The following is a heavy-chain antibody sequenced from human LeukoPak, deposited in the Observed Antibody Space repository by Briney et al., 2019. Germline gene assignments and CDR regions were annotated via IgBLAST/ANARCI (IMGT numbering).Heavy chain of an antibody. Sequence: GGSLRLSCETSGFTFSSYEMNWVRQGPGKGLEWVSFITSSGSAIYYADSVRGRFTVSRDNAKNSLTLQMNSLRAEHTAVYFCARVGNLRVGAEDAFDIWGQGTLVSVSS. CDR1: GFTFSSYE. D-gene: IGHD1-26*01. CDR2: ITSSGSAI. V-gene: IGHV3-48*03. J-gene: IGHJ3*02. CDR3: ARVGNLRVGAEDAFDI.